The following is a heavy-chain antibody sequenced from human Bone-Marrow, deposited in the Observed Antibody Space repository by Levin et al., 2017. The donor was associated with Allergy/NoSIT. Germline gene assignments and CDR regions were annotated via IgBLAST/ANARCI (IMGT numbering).Heavy chain of an antibody. CDR3: AKDLSGGEDF. CDR1: GFTFSTYW. D-gene: IGHD2-21*01. Sequence: ASVKVSCAASGFTFSTYWMHWVRQAPGKELVWVSRINEDGSTTTYADSVKGRFTISRDNAKNTLYLQMNSLRAEDTAVYYCAKDLSGGEDFWGQGTLVTVSS. V-gene: IGHV3-74*01. CDR2: INEDGSTT. J-gene: IGHJ4*02.